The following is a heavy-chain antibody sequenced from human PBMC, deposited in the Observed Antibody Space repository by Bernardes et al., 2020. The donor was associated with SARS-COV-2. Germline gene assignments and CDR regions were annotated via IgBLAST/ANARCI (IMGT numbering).Heavy chain of an antibody. CDR3: AKDCSTDPCDS. D-gene: IGHD2-21*01. CDR2: ISGSGEGT. CDR1: GFTFSNFG. J-gene: IGHJ5*02. V-gene: IGHV3-23*01. Sequence: GGSLRLSCAASGFTFSNFGMSWVRQAPGKGLEWMSTISGSGEGTHHADSVKGRFTVSRDNSKNTLYLQMNSPRVEDTAVYYCAKDCSTDPCDSWGQGTLVTVSS.